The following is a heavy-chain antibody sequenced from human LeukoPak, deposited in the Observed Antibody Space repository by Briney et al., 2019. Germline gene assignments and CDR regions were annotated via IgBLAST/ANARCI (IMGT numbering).Heavy chain of an antibody. Sequence: GGSLRLSCAASGFTFSSYSMNWVRQAPGKGLEWVSSISSSSSYIYYADSVKGRFTISRDNAKNSLYLQMNSLRAEDTAVYYCARGTEVRGSNWFDPWGQGTLVTVSS. J-gene: IGHJ5*02. CDR1: GFTFSSYS. CDR2: ISSSSSYI. CDR3: ARGTEVRGSNWFDP. D-gene: IGHD3-10*01. V-gene: IGHV3-21*04.